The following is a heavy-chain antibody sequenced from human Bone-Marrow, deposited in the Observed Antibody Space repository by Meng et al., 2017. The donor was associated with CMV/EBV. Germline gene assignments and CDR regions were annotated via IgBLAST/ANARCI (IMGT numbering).Heavy chain of an antibody. J-gene: IGHJ4*02. D-gene: IGHD3-22*01. V-gene: IGHV3-30-3*01. CDR3: ARGLPSYYYDSSGYSVRRTNYFDY. CDR1: GFTFSSYA. Sequence: GESLKISCAASGFTFSSYAMHWVRQAPGKGLEWVAVISYDGSNKYYADSVKGRFTISRDNAKNSLYLQMNSLRAADTAVYYCARGLPSYYYDSSGYSVRRTNYFDYWGQGTLVTVSS. CDR2: ISYDGSNK.